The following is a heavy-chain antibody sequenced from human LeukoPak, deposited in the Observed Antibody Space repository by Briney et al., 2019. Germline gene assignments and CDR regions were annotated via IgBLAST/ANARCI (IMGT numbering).Heavy chain of an antibody. V-gene: IGHV3-7*03. J-gene: IGHJ4*02. D-gene: IGHD6-13*01. CDR1: GFTFSSYW. Sequence: GGSLRLSCAASGFTFSSYWMSWVRQAPGKGLEWVANIKQDGSEKYYVDSVKGRFTISRDNAKNSLYLQMNSLRAEDTALYYCAKDRIAAAGQGIDYWGQGTLVTVSS. CDR2: IKQDGSEK. CDR3: AKDRIAAAGQGIDY.